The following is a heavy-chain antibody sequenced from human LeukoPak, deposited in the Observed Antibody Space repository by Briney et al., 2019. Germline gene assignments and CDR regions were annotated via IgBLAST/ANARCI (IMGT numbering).Heavy chain of an antibody. Sequence: GGSLRLSCAASGFSFRNYWMSWARQPPGKGLEWVATIKEDGSEKYYVDSVKGRFTTSRDNAKKSLFLELKSLRAEDTAVYYCVTPTMSTLDHYWGQGTLLTVSS. J-gene: IGHJ4*02. D-gene: IGHD5/OR15-5a*01. CDR2: IKEDGSEK. CDR1: GFSFRNYW. CDR3: VTPTMSTLDHY. V-gene: IGHV3-7*03.